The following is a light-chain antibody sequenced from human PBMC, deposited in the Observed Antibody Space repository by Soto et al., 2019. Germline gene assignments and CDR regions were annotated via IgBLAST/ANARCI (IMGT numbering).Light chain of an antibody. Sequence: EIVLTQSPATLSLSPGERATLSCRASQSVRSYLAWYQQKPGQAPRLLIYDASNRATGIPARFSGSGPGTDFTLTISSLEPEDFAVYYCQQRSNWPYTFGGGTKVEIK. CDR1: QSVRSY. V-gene: IGKV3D-11*02. CDR2: DAS. CDR3: QQRSNWPYT. J-gene: IGKJ4*01.